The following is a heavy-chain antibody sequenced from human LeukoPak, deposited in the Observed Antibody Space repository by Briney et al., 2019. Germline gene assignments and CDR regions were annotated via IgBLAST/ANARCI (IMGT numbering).Heavy chain of an antibody. J-gene: IGHJ4*02. V-gene: IGHV3-53*01. CDR1: GFTVSNNY. D-gene: IGHD6-19*01. Sequence: PGGSLRLSCAASGFTVSNNYMSWVRQAPGKGLEWVSVIYSGGSTYYADSVKGRFTISRDNSKNTLFLQMNSLRAEDTAVYYCARGLGGSSGCFGYWGQGTLVTVSS. CDR2: IYSGGST. CDR3: ARGLGGSSGCFGY.